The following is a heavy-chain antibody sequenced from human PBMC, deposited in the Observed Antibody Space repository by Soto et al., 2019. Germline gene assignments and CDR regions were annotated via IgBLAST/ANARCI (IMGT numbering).Heavy chain of an antibody. V-gene: IGHV3-43D*04. D-gene: IGHD4-4*01. CDR2: ISWDGGST. J-gene: IGHJ4*02. CDR3: AKDISTNYTNHGGPVDY. CDR1: GFTFDDYA. Sequence: GGSLRLSCAASGFTFDDYAMRWVRQAPGKGLEWVSLISWDGGSTYYADSVKGRFTISRDNSKNSLYLQINSLRAEDTAVYYCAKDISTNYTNHGGPVDYWGQGTLVTVSS.